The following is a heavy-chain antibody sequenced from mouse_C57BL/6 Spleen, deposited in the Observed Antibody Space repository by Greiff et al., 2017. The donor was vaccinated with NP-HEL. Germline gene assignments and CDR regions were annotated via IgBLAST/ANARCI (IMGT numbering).Heavy chain of an antibody. J-gene: IGHJ3*01. CDR1: GYTFTDYY. CDR2: INPNNGGT. Sequence: EVQLQQSGPELVKPGASVKISCKASGYTFTDYYMNWVKQSHGKSLEWIGDINPNNGGTSYNQKFKGKATLTVDKSSSTAYMERRSLTSEDSAVYYCARIGTNFAWFADWGQGTLVTVSA. D-gene: IGHD4-1*01. V-gene: IGHV1-26*01. CDR3: ARIGTNFAWFAD.